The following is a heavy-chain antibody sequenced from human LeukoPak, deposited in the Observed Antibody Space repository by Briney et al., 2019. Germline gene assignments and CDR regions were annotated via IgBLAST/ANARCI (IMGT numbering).Heavy chain of an antibody. D-gene: IGHD1-1*01. CDR3: ARAYNDAFDI. V-gene: IGHV3-11*01. CDR2: ISSSGGAV. Sequence: PGGSLRLSCAASGFTFKDYYLTWIRQAPGKGLEWVSYISSSGGAVYYADSVRGRFTISRDNAKNSLYLQMNSLRAEDTAVYYCARAYNDAFDIWGQGTMVTVSS. CDR1: GFTFKDYY. J-gene: IGHJ3*02.